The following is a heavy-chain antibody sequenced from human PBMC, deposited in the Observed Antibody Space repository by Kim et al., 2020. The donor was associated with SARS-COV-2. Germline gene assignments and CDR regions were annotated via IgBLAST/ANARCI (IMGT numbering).Heavy chain of an antibody. Sequence: GGSLRLSCAASGFSFRKYGMHWVRQAPGKGLEWVAVISSDGNKNYVDSVKGRFTISRDTSSNTLFLQMDTLRAEDTALYYCARDLFNAAADYWGQGAPVTVCS. CDR1: GFSFRKYG. CDR3: ARDLFNAAADY. V-gene: IGHV3-33*05. J-gene: IGHJ4*02. CDR2: ISSDGNK. D-gene: IGHD2-8*01.